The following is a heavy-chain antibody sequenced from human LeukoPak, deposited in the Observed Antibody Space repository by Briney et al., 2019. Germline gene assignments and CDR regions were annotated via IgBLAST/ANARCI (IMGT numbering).Heavy chain of an antibody. CDR1: GGSISSYY. CDR2: IYTSGST. Sequence: PETLSLTCTVSGGSISSYYWSWIRQPPGKGLEWIGYIYTSGSTNYNPSLKSRVTISVDTSKNQFSLKLSSVTAADTAVYYCARRRGVTMIVGYYYYMDVWGKGTTVTVSS. V-gene: IGHV4-4*09. J-gene: IGHJ6*03. D-gene: IGHD3-22*01. CDR3: ARRRGVTMIVGYYYYMDV.